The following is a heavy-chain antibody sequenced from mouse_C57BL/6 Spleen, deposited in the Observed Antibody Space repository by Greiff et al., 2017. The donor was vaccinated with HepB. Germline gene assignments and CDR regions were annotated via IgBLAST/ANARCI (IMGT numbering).Heavy chain of an antibody. CDR3: ARRSTMVTPFDY. J-gene: IGHJ2*01. CDR1: GYTFTSYW. CDR2: IHPNSGST. V-gene: IGHV1-64*01. Sequence: QVQLQQPGAELVKPGASVKLSCKASGYTFTSYWMHWVKQRPGQGLEWIGMIHPNSGSTNYNEKFKSKATLTVDKSSSTAYMQLSSLTSEDSAVYYCARRSTMVTPFDYWGQGTTLTVSS. D-gene: IGHD2-2*01.